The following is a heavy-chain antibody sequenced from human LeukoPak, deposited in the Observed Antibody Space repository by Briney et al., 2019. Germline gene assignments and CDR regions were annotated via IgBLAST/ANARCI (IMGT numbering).Heavy chain of an antibody. Sequence: NASETLSLTCTVSGGSISSSSYYWGWIRQPPGKGLEWIGSIYFTGSTYYNPSLKSRVTISVDTSKNQFSLKLNSVTAADTAVYYCARHIVTPDGFDPWGQGTLVTVSS. V-gene: IGHV4-39*01. CDR2: IYFTGST. J-gene: IGHJ5*02. CDR3: ARHIVTPDGFDP. CDR1: GGSISSSSYY. D-gene: IGHD1-26*01.